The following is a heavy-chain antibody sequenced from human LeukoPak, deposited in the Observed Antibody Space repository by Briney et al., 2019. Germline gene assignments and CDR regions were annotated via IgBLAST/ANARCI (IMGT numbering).Heavy chain of an antibody. V-gene: IGHV1-8*03. Sequence: ASVKVSCKASGYTFSSYDINWVRQATGQGLEWMGWMNPHSGNTGYAQKFQGRVTITRNTSISTAYMELSSLRSEDTAVYYCARVAAEVVGVPGAIGFGWLRRDYYYMDVWGKGTTVTVSS. CDR2: MNPHSGNT. CDR3: ARVAAEVVGVPGAIGFGWLRRDYYYMDV. CDR1: GYTFSSYD. J-gene: IGHJ6*03. D-gene: IGHD2-2*02.